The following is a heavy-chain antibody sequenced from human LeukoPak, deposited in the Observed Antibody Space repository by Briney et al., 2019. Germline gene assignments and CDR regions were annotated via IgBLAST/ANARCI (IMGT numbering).Heavy chain of an antibody. J-gene: IGHJ5*02. D-gene: IGHD3-3*01. V-gene: IGHV4-30-2*01. Sequence: SETLSLTCAVSGGSISSGGYSWSWIRQPPGKGLEWIGYIYHSGSTYYNPSLKSRVTISVDRSKNQFSLKLSSVTAADTAVYYCARLSLRFLGLDPWGQGTLVTVSS. CDR1: GGSISSGGYS. CDR2: IYHSGST. CDR3: ARLSLRFLGLDP.